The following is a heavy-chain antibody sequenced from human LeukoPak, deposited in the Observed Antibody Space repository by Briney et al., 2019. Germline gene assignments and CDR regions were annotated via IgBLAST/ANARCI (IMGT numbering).Heavy chain of an antibody. CDR1: GFTFSSYS. D-gene: IGHD6-13*01. V-gene: IGHV3-48*01. CDR3: ARAAYSSTWYSRYFDL. CDR2: ISSSSSTI. Sequence: PGGSLRLSCAASGFTFSSYSMLWVRQAPGKGLEWVSYISSSSSTIYYADSVKGRFTISRDNAKNSLYLQMNSLRAGDTAVYYCARAAYSSTWYSRYFDLWGRGTLVTVSS. J-gene: IGHJ2*01.